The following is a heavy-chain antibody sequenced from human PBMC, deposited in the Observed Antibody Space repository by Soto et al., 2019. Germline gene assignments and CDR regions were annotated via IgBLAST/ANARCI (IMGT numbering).Heavy chain of an antibody. D-gene: IGHD6-13*01. J-gene: IGHJ3*02. CDR1: GFTFSGSA. Sequence: GGSLRLSCAASGFTFSGSAMHWVRQASGKGLGWVGRIRSKANSYATAYAASVKGRFTISRDDSKNTAYLQMNSLKTEDTAVYYCTRHRSGIAAASGAFDIWGQGTMVTVSS. CDR2: IRSKANSYAT. V-gene: IGHV3-73*01. CDR3: TRHRSGIAAASGAFDI.